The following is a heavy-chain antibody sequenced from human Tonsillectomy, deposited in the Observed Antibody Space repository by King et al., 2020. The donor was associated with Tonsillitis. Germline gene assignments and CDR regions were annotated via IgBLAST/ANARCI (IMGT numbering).Heavy chain of an antibody. Sequence: VQLVESGGGLVQPGGSLRLSCAASGFTFSSYWMHWVRQAPGKGLVWVSRINSDGSSTSYADSVKGRFTISRDNAKNTLYLQMNSLRAEDTAVYYCARGITVAGTCWFDPWGQGALVTVSS. J-gene: IGHJ5*02. D-gene: IGHD6-19*01. CDR1: GFTFSSYW. V-gene: IGHV3-74*01. CDR2: INSDGSST. CDR3: ARGITVAGTCWFDP.